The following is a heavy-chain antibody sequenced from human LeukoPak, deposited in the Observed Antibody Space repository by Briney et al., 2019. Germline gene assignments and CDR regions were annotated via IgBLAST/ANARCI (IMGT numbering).Heavy chain of an antibody. Sequence: PGRSLRLSCAASGFTFSGYGMHWVRQAPGKGLEWVAVISYDGSNKYYADSVKGRFTISRDNSKSTLYLQMNSLRAEDTAVYYCAKDRKPYSSSCPFDYWGQGTLVTVSS. J-gene: IGHJ4*02. CDR3: AKDRKPYSSSCPFDY. V-gene: IGHV3-30*18. CDR2: ISYDGSNK. CDR1: GFTFSGYG. D-gene: IGHD6-13*01.